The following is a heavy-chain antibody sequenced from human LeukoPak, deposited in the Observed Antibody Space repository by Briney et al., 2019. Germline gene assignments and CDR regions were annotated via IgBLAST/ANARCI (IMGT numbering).Heavy chain of an antibody. V-gene: IGHV4-4*09. Sequence: SETLSLTCTVSGGSISSYYWSWIRQPPGKGLEWIGYIYTSGSTNYNPSLKSRVTISVDTSKNQFSLKLSSVTAADTAVYYCARVSTTVTYNWFDPWGQGTQVTASS. CDR2: IYTSGST. CDR3: ARVSTTVTYNWFDP. D-gene: IGHD4-17*01. J-gene: IGHJ5*02. CDR1: GGSISSYY.